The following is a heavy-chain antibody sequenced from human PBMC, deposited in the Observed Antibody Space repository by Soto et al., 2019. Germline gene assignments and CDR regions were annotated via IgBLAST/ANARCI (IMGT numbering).Heavy chain of an antibody. CDR1: GFTFSSYG. Sequence: VQLVESGGGVVQPGRSLRLSCAASGFTFSSYGMHWVRQAPGKGLEWVAVIWYDGSNKYYADSVKGRFTISRDNSKNTLYLQMNSLRAEDTAVYYCARGCSGGSCRAFDIWGQGTMVTVSS. CDR3: ARGCSGGSCRAFDI. D-gene: IGHD2-15*01. CDR2: IWYDGSNK. V-gene: IGHV3-33*01. J-gene: IGHJ3*02.